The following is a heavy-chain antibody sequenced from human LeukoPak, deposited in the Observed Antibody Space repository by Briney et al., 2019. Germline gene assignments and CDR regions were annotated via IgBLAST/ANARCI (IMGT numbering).Heavy chain of an antibody. V-gene: IGHV3-21*01. CDR2: INSSSSYI. CDR1: GFTFSSYS. J-gene: IGHJ4*02. CDR3: ARDPMIVAYFDY. D-gene: IGHD3-22*01. Sequence: GGSLRLSCAGAGFTFSSYSMNWVRQAPGKGLEGGSYINSSSSYIYYAESVKGRFTISRDNAKKSLYLQMNSLRAEDTAVYYCARDPMIVAYFDYWGQGTLVTVSS.